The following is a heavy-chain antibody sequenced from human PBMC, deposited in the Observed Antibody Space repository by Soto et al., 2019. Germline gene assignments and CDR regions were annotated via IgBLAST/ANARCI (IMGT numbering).Heavy chain of an antibody. CDR1: GFNFDNYG. V-gene: IGHV3-30*18. D-gene: IGHD1-7*01. Sequence: GGSLRLSCQASGFNFDNYGMHWVRQAPGKGLEWVAVITYDGSFQYYADSVKGRLTISRDNSKNTLSLHLNTLKPEDTAVYHCAKDRVGGTFYTPLAFWGQGTLVTVSS. CDR2: ITYDGSFQ. J-gene: IGHJ4*02. CDR3: AKDRVGGTFYTPLAF.